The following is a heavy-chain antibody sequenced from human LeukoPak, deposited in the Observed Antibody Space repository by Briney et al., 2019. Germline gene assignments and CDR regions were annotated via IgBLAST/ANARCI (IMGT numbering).Heavy chain of an antibody. Sequence: ASVKVSCKASGYTFNSFQMHWVRQAPGQGREWMGIINPSGGGAFYAQKFQGRVTMTRETSTSTAYMELSSLRSEDTAVYYCARPRTSSWYFFDYWGQGTLVTVSS. CDR3: ARPRTSSWYFFDY. D-gene: IGHD6-13*01. V-gene: IGHV1-46*02. J-gene: IGHJ4*02. CDR2: INPSGGGA. CDR1: GYTFNSFQ.